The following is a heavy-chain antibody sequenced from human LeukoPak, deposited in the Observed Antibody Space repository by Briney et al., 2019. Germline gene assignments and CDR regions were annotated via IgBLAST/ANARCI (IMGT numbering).Heavy chain of an antibody. CDR1: GGFISSYY. J-gene: IGHJ4*02. D-gene: IGHD3-10*01. Sequence: SETLSLTCTVSGGFISSYYWSWIRQPPGKGLEWIGYIYCTGSTNNNPSLKSRVTISVDTSKNQFSLKLSSVTAADTAVYYCARHYGTGNYRDHFDNWGQGTLVTVSS. CDR2: IYCTGST. V-gene: IGHV4-59*01. CDR3: ARHYGTGNYRDHFDN.